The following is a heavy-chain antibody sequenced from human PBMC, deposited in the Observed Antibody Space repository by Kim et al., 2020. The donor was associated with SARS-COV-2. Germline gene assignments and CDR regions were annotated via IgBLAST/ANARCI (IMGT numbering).Heavy chain of an antibody. Sequence: GGSLRLSCAASGFTFSDYYMSWIRQAPGKGLEWVSYISSSSSYTNYADSVKGRFTISRDNAKNSLYLQMNSLRAEDTAVYYCARVAVAGTIFGYWGQGTLVTVSS. J-gene: IGHJ4*02. CDR1: GFTFSDYY. V-gene: IGHV3-11*06. CDR3: ARVAVAGTIFGY. CDR2: ISSSSSYT. D-gene: IGHD6-19*01.